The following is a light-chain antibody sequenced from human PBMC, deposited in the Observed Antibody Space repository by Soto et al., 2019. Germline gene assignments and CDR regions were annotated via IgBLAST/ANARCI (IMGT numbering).Light chain of an antibody. V-gene: IGKV1-5*01. CDR3: QQYNSYSKT. Sequence: DIQLTQSPSTLPASVGDRVSITCRASQSISNWLAWYHQKPGTAPKLLIYHASTLESGVPSRFSGSGSGTEFTLTISSLQPDDFATYYCQQYNSYSKTFGQGTKVDIK. CDR1: QSISNW. J-gene: IGKJ1*01. CDR2: HAS.